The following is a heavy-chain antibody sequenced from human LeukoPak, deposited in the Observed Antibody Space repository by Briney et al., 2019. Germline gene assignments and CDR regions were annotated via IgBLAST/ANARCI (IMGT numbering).Heavy chain of an antibody. CDR3: ARDPRIAAAGTDAFDI. Sequence: GGSLRLSCAASGFTFSSYAMHWVRQAPGKGLEWVAVISYDGSNKYYADSVKGRFTISRDNSKNTLYLQMNSLRAEDTAVYYCARDPRIAAAGTDAFDIWGQGTMVTVSS. CDR2: ISYDGSNK. V-gene: IGHV3-30-3*01. D-gene: IGHD6-13*01. J-gene: IGHJ3*02. CDR1: GFTFSSYA.